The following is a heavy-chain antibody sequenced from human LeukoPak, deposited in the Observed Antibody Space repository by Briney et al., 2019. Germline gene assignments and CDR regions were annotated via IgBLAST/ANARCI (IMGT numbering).Heavy chain of an antibody. CDR3: ARDLDYGGRSNFDH. CDR2: IKSDGSSI. Sequence: PGGSLRLSCAASGFTFSTYWTHWVRQAPGKGLVWVSRIKSDGSSIMYADSVRGRFTISRDNAKNTLYLQMNSLRAEDTAVYYCARDLDYGGRSNFDHWGQGTLVTVSS. D-gene: IGHD4-23*01. J-gene: IGHJ4*02. CDR1: GFTFSTYW. V-gene: IGHV3-74*03.